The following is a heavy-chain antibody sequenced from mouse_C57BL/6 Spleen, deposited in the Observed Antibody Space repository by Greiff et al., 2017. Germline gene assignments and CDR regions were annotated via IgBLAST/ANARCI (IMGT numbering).Heavy chain of an antibody. D-gene: IGHD1-1*01. CDR2: ISSGSSAI. CDR3: APTVVAHWYFGV. J-gene: IGHJ1*03. V-gene: IGHV5-17*01. Sequence: EVQRVESGGGLVKPGGSLKLSCAASGFTFSDYGMHWVRQAPEKGLEWVAYISSGSSAIYYADTVKGRFTISRDNAKNTLFLQMTSLRSEDTAMYYCAPTVVAHWYFGVWGTGTTVTVSS. CDR1: GFTFSDYG.